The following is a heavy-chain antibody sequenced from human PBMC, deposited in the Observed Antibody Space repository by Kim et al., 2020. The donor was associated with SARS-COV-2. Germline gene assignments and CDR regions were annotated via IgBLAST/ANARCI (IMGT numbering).Heavy chain of an antibody. J-gene: IGHJ6*02. Sequence: ASVKVSCKVSGYTLTELSMHWVRQAPGKGLEWMGGFDPEDGETIYAQKFQGRVTMTEDTSTDTAYMELSSLRSEDTAVYYCATHPPYCSSTSCYYYGMHVWGQGTTVTVSS. V-gene: IGHV1-24*01. D-gene: IGHD2-2*01. CDR2: FDPEDGET. CDR1: GYTLTELS. CDR3: ATHPPYCSSTSCYYYGMHV.